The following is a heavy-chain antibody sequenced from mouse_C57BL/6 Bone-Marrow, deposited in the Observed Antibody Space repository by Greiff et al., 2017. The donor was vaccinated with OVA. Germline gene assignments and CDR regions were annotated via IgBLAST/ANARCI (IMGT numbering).Heavy chain of an antibody. Sequence: EVQLMESGGGLVQPKGSLKLSCAASGFSFNTYAMNWVRQAPGKGLEWVARIRSKSNNYATYYADSVKDRFTISRDDSESMLYLQMNNLKTEDTAMYYCVRHGELLSMDYWGQGTSVTVSS. D-gene: IGHD1-3*01. J-gene: IGHJ4*01. CDR2: IRSKSNNYAT. CDR1: GFSFNTYA. CDR3: VRHGELLSMDY. V-gene: IGHV10-1*01.